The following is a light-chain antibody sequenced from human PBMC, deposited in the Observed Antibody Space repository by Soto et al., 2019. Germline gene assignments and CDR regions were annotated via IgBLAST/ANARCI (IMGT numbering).Light chain of an antibody. J-gene: IGKJ4*01. CDR3: QQYHNWPPLT. CDR1: QSVSSN. CDR2: GAS. V-gene: IGKV3-15*01. Sequence: EIVMTQSPATLCVSPGERATLSCRASQSVSSNLAWYQQKPGQAPRLLIYGASTRATGIAARFSGSGSGTQFTLTISSLQSEDFAVYYCQQYHNWPPLTFGGGTKVELK.